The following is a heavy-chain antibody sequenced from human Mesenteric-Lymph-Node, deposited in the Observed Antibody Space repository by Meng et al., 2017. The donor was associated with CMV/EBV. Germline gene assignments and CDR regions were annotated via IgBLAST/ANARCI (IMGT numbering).Heavy chain of an antibody. CDR2: ISCDGDTK. Sequence: LCCEASGFDFSIYAMRWIRGAGGKGLGWVAVISCDGDTKYYADSVKSRFTISRDNSKNTLYLQMNSLRAEDAAVYCCTSGGNPPFGYWGQGTLVTVSS. J-gene: IGHJ4*02. V-gene: IGHV3-30*04. CDR3: TSGGNPPFGY. D-gene: IGHD4-23*01. CDR1: GFDFSIYA.